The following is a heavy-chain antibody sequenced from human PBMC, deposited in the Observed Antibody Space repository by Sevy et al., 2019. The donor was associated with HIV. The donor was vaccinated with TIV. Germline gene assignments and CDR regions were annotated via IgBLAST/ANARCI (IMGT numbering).Heavy chain of an antibody. D-gene: IGHD1-20*01. CDR3: ARPTSGLSEYEPLDNARFYGMDV. CDR1: GFTFRSYS. Sequence: GGSLRLSCAASGFTFRSYSMNWVRQAPGRGLEWVSSITSSSSFIFYADSVKGRFTISRDNAKNSLVLQMKSLRAEDTAVYYCARPTSGLSEYEPLDNARFYGMDVWGQGTTVTVSS. V-gene: IGHV3-21*01. J-gene: IGHJ6*02. CDR2: ITSSSSFI.